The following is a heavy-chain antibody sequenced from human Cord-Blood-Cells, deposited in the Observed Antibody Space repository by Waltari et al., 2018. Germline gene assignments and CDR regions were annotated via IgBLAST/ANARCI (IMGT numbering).Heavy chain of an antibody. CDR3: ARVSDQYYFDY. CDR2: FSGDVSTS. CDR1: GFPFRSYA. D-gene: IGHD2-21*01. Sequence: EVQLVESGGGLVQLGGSLRLSCDASGFPFRSYAMNWVRQAAGKWLEWVLDFSGDVSTSTYADSVNGRFTISRDNAKNSLYLQMNSLRAEDTAVYYCARVSDQYYFDYWGQGTLVTVSS. J-gene: IGHJ4*02. V-gene: IGHV3-48*03.